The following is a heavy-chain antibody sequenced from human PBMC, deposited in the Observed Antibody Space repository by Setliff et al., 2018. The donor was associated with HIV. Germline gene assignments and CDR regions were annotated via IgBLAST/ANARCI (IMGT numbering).Heavy chain of an antibody. CDR2: MNPKSGNT. Sequence: ASVKVSCKASGYNFTSHDINWVRQAPGQGLEWMGWMNPKSGNTGYARKFQGRVTMTRKTSISTAYMEPRSLRSDDTAVYYCARGYCSSTSCYGIYYFDNWGQGTPVTVSS. D-gene: IGHD2-2*01. V-gene: IGHV1-8*01. CDR3: ARGYCSSTSCYGIYYFDN. CDR1: GYNFTSHD. J-gene: IGHJ4*02.